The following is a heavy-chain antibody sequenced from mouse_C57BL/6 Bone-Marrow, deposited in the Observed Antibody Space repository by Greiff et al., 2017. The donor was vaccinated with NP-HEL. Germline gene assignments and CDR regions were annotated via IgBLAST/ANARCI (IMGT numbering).Heavy chain of an antibody. CDR1: GFTFSDYY. D-gene: IGHD3-2*02. CDR2: INYDGSST. CDR3: ARDGGGSGPFAY. V-gene: IGHV5-16*01. J-gene: IGHJ3*01. Sequence: EVHLVESEGGLVQPGSSMKLSCTASGFTFSDYYMAWVRQVPEKGLEWVANINYDGSSTYYLDSLKSRFIISGDNAKNILYLQMSSLKSEDTATYYCARDGGGSGPFAYWGQGTLVTVSA.